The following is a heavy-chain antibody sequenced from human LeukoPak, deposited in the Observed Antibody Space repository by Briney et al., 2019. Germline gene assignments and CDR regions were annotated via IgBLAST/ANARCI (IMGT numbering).Heavy chain of an antibody. D-gene: IGHD3-22*01. CDR1: GCIVRRCL. CDR3: ARVLMSGYYYGGGFDI. Sequence: PGLSLRLSCAACGCIVRRCLMLWLRQAPGKGLEWVAVIWYDGSNKYYEDSVKGRFTISRDNSKNTLYLQMNSLRAEDTAVYYCARVLMSGYYYGGGFDIWGQGTMVTVSS. J-gene: IGHJ3*02. V-gene: IGHV3-33*01. CDR2: IWYDGSNK.